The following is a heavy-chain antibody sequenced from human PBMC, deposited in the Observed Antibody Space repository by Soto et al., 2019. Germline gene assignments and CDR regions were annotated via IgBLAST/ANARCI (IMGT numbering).Heavy chain of an antibody. Sequence: QLQLQESGPGLVKPSETLSLTCTVSGGSISSSSYYWGWIRQPPGKGLEWIGSIYYSGSTYYNPSLKSRVTISVDTSKNQFSLKLSSVTAADTAVYYCARHGGGSGWYYYYYGRDVWGQGTTVTVSS. J-gene: IGHJ6*02. D-gene: IGHD6-19*01. CDR2: IYYSGST. CDR3: ARHGGGSGWYYYYYGRDV. CDR1: GGSISSSSYY. V-gene: IGHV4-39*01.